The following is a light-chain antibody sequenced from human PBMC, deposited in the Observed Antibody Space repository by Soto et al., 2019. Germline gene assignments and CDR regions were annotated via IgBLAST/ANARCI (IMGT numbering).Light chain of an antibody. CDR3: SSYANNNNMLV. Sequence: QSALTQPPSASGSPGQSVTISCTGTSSDVGGYNYVSWYQQRPGKVPKVIIYEVTKRPSGVPDRFSGSKSGNTASLTVSGLHAEDEADYFCSSYANNNNMLVFGTGTKLTVL. J-gene: IGLJ1*01. CDR2: EVT. V-gene: IGLV2-8*01. CDR1: SSDVGGYNY.